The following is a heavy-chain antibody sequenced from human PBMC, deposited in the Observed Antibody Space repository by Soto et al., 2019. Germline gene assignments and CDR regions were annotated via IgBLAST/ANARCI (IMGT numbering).Heavy chain of an antibody. CDR2: ISSSGSTI. J-gene: IGHJ1*01. D-gene: IGHD6-19*01. CDR1: GFTFSDYY. CDR3: ARGDSLLYSSLPFQH. Sequence: GGSLRLSCAASGFTFSDYYMSWIRQAPGKGLEWVSYISSSGSTIYYADSVKGRFTISRDNAKNSLYLQMNSLRAEDTAVYYCARGDSLLYSSLPFQHWGQGTLVTVSS. V-gene: IGHV3-11*01.